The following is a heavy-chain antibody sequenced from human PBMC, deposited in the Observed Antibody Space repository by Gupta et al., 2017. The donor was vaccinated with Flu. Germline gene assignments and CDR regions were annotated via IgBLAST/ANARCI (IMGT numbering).Heavy chain of an antibody. CDR2: ISSSAVK. Sequence: VQLVESGGGLVQPGGSLSLSWAASGFGFSDYEFSWVRLAPGKGLEGSACISSSAVKYDKESRKGRVTISRDNAKNAVYLQMNSRRAEDTAVYYCARGHWDSWGQGTRVTVSS. CDR1: GFGFSDYE. CDR3: ARGHWDS. V-gene: IGHV3-48*03. J-gene: IGHJ4*02.